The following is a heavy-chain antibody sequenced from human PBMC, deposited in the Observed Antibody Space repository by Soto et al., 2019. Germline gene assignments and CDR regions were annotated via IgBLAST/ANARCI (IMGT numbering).Heavy chain of an antibody. CDR2: IWYDGSSK. V-gene: IGHV3-33*01. D-gene: IGHD6-13*01. CDR3: ARDQGTRSSWQQY. Sequence: SLRLSCAASGFTFSSYGMHWVRQAPGKGLEWVTVIWYDGSSKYYADSVKGRFTISRDNSKNTLYLQMNSLRAEDTAVYYCARDQGTRSSWQQYWGQGP. CDR1: GFTFSSYG. J-gene: IGHJ4*02.